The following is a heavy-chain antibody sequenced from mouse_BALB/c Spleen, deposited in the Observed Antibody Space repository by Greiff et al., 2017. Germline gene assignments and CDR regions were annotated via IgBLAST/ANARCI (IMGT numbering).Heavy chain of an antibody. J-gene: IGHJ2*01. CDR1: GFTFSSYA. V-gene: IGHV5-6-5*01. CDR3: ACYGTTRDYFDY. Sequence: EVKLMESGGGLVKPGGSLKLSCAASGFTFSSYAMSWVRQTPEKRLEWVASISSGGSTYYPDSVKGRFTISRDNARNILYLQMSSLRSEDTAMYYCACYGTTRDYFDYWGQGTTLTVSS. D-gene: IGHD2-1*01. CDR2: ISSGGST.